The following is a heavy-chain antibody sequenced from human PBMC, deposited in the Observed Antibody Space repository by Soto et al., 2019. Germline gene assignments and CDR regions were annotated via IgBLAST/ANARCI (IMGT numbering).Heavy chain of an antibody. V-gene: IGHV4-4*02. CDR3: AREVGATVCPFDI. CDR1: GGSISSSNW. J-gene: IGHJ3*02. CDR2: IYHSGST. Sequence: QVQLQESGPGLVKPSGTLSLTCAVSGGSISSSNWWSWVRQPPGKGLEWIGEIYHSGSTNYNPSLRSRVPISGDKSKNQFSLKLSSGTVADTAVYYCAREVGATVCPFDIWGQGTMVTVSS. D-gene: IGHD1-26*01.